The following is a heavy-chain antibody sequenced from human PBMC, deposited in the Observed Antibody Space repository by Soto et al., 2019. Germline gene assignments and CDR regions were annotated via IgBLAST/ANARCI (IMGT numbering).Heavy chain of an antibody. CDR3: ARGGAYGDYRSDF. J-gene: IGHJ4*02. Sequence: GGSLRLSCAASGFNFSVYWMHWVRQAPGKGLVWVARLNSDGTYASSADSVKGRLTISRDNAKNTLYLQLNSLRAEDTAVYYCARGGAYGDYRSDFWGQGTLVTVSS. V-gene: IGHV3-74*01. D-gene: IGHD4-17*01. CDR1: GFNFSVYW. CDR2: LNSDGTYA.